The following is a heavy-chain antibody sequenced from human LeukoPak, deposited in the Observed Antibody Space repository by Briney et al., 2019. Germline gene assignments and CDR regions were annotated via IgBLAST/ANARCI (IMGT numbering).Heavy chain of an antibody. D-gene: IGHD6-13*01. J-gene: IGHJ4*02. CDR2: IYHSGST. Sequence: PSETLSLTCAVSGGSISSSNWWSWVRQPPGKGLGWIGEIYHSGSTNYNPSLKSRVTISVDKSKNQFSLKLSSVTAADTAVYYCARLGYSSSWSRTPGDFDYWGQGTLVTVSS. CDR3: ARLGYSSSWSRTPGDFDY. V-gene: IGHV4-4*02. CDR1: GGSISSSNW.